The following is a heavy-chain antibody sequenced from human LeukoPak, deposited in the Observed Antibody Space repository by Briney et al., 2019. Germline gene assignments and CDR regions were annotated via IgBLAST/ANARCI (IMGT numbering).Heavy chain of an antibody. Sequence: SVKVSCKASGGTFISYTISWVGQAPGQGLEWMGRIIPILGIPNYPQKFQGRVTITADKSTSTAYMELSSLRSEDTAVYYCARYDYGDSGDAFDIWGQGTMVTVSS. CDR1: GGTFISYT. V-gene: IGHV1-69*02. J-gene: IGHJ3*02. CDR2: IIPILGIP. CDR3: ARYDYGDSGDAFDI. D-gene: IGHD4-17*01.